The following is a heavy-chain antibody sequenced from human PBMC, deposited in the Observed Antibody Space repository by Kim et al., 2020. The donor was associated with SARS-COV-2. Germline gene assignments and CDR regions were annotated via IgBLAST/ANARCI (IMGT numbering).Heavy chain of an antibody. Sequence: VKGRFTISRDNSKNTLYLQMNGLRAEDTAVYYCARGSYDDILTGATYFDYWGQGTLVTVSS. V-gene: IGHV3-30*01. J-gene: IGHJ4*02. D-gene: IGHD3-9*01. CDR3: ARGSYDDILTGATYFDY.